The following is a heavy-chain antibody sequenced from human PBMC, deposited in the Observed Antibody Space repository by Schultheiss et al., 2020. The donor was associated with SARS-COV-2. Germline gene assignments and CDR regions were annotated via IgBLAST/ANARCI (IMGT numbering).Heavy chain of an antibody. CDR2: INPSGGST. D-gene: IGHD5-18*01. CDR3: AKTPRPRLWPKGDFDY. V-gene: IGHV1-46*01. Sequence: ASVKVSCKASGYTFTSYYMHWVRQAPGQGLEWMGIINPSGGSTSYAQKFQGRVTMTRDTSTSTVYMELSSLRSEDTAVYYCAKTPRPRLWPKGDFDYWGQGTLVTVSS. J-gene: IGHJ4*02. CDR1: GYTFTSYY.